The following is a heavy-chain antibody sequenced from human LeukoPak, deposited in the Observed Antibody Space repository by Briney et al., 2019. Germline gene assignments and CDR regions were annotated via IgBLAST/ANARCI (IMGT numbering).Heavy chain of an antibody. Sequence: GASVKVSCKASGYTFTSYDINWVRQATGQGLEWMGWMNPNSGNTGYAQKFQGRVTMTRNTSISTAYMELSSLRSEDTAVYYCARGLSNQRGGAFDIWGQGTMVTVSS. V-gene: IGHV1-8*01. D-gene: IGHD1-14*01. CDR2: MNPNSGNT. CDR1: GYTFTSYD. J-gene: IGHJ3*02. CDR3: ARGLSNQRGGAFDI.